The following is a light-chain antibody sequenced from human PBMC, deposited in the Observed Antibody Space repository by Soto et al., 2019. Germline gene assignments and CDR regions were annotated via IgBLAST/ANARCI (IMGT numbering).Light chain of an antibody. Sequence: DIQITQSPSTLSASVGDRVTITCRASQSISSWLAWYQQKPGKAPKLLVYDASSLESGVPSRFSGSGSGTEFTLTTSSLQPDDFATYYCQQYNSYWTFGQGTKVDIK. CDR1: QSISSW. CDR3: QQYNSYWT. CDR2: DAS. V-gene: IGKV1-5*01. J-gene: IGKJ1*01.